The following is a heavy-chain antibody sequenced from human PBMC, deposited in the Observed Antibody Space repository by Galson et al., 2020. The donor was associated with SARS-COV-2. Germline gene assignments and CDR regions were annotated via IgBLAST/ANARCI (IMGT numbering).Heavy chain of an antibody. CDR1: GGTLSDHS. Sequence: TSETLSLTCTVSGGTLSDHSWHWIRQSPEKGLEWIGNIYYSGNTKYNPSLRIRITIAVETPNNHFSLQMSSVNAEDKAVYYCASLYHFDSSGRDFQYWGQGTLVTVAS. V-gene: IGHV4-59*11. CDR2: IYYSGNT. J-gene: IGHJ1*01. D-gene: IGHD3-22*01. CDR3: ASLYHFDSSGRDFQY.